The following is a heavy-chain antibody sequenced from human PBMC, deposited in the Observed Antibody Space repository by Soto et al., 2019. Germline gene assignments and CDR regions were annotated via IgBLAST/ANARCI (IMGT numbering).Heavy chain of an antibody. J-gene: IGHJ6*02. D-gene: IGHD3-22*01. CDR2: IYPGDSDT. CDR3: ARLDSSGSYYYYGMDV. CDR1: GYSFTSYW. Sequence: PGESLKISCKGSGYSFTSYWIGWVRQMPGKGLEWMGIIYPGDSDTRYSPSFQGQVTISADKSISTAYLQWSSLKASDTAMYYCARLDSSGSYYYYGMDVWGQGTTVTVSS. V-gene: IGHV5-51*01.